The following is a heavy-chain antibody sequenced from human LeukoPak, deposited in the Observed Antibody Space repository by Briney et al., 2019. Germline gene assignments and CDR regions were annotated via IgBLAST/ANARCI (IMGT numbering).Heavy chain of an antibody. Sequence: PGGSLRLSCAASGFTFSSYGMHWVRQAPGKGLEWVAVIWYDGSNKYYADSVKGRFTISRDNSKNTLYLQMNSLRAEDTAVYYCARDLRIVKGWFDPLGPGNPGHRLL. CDR1: GFTFSSYG. V-gene: IGHV3-33*01. D-gene: IGHD3-22*01. CDR2: IWYDGSNK. CDR3: ARDLRIVKGWFDP. J-gene: IGHJ5*02.